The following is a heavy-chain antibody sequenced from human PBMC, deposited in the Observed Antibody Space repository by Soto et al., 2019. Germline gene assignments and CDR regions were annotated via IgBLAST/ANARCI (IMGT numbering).Heavy chain of an antibody. CDR3: AGSSWDILDY. J-gene: IGHJ4*02. D-gene: IGHD6-13*01. Sequence: PSETLSLTCTVSGGSISSYYWSWIRQPPGKGLGWIGCIYYSGSTNYNPSLKSRVTISVDTSKNQFSLKLSAVTAADTAVYYCAGSSWDILDYWGQGTLVTVSS. CDR2: IYYSGST. V-gene: IGHV4-59*01. CDR1: GGSISSYY.